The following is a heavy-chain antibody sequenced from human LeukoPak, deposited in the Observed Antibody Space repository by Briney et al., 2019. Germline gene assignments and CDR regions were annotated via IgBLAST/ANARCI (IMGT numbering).Heavy chain of an antibody. J-gene: IGHJ4*02. V-gene: IGHV4-39*01. CDR3: ARGYDY. D-gene: IGHD6-13*01. Sequence: SETLSLTCIVSGGSISGSHYYWAWLRQSPGKGLEWIGMINYSGNTYYNPSLWSRATISVDTSTNQFTLNLNSVTAADTAVYYCARGYDYWGQGTLVTVSS. CDR2: INYSGNT. CDR1: GGSISGSHYY.